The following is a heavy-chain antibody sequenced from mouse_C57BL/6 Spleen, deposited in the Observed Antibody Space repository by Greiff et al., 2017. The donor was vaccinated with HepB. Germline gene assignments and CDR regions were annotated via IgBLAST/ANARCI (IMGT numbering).Heavy chain of an antibody. V-gene: IGHV1-52*01. D-gene: IGHD1-1*01. CDR1: GYTFTSYW. CDR3: ARQPNYYGSSYGAMDY. Sequence: QVQLQQPGAELVRPGSSVKLSCKASGYTFTSYWMHWVKQRPIQGLEWIGNIDPSDSETHYNQKFKDKATLTVDKSSSTAYMQLSSLTSEDSAVYYCARQPNYYGSSYGAMDYWGQGTSVTVSS. CDR2: IDPSDSET. J-gene: IGHJ4*01.